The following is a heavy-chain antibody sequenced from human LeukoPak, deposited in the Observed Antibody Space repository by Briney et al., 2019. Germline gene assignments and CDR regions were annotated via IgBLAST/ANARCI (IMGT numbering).Heavy chain of an antibody. V-gene: IGHV3-23*01. CDR1: GFTFSSYA. J-gene: IGHJ4*02. D-gene: IGHD3-22*01. CDR3: ARGTYYYDSSGSLYFDY. CDR2: INGGGVNT. Sequence: GGSLRLSCAASGFTFSSYAMSWVRQAPGKGLEWVSTINGGGVNTHYADSVGGRFTISRDNSKNTLFLQMNSLRAEDTAVYYCARGTYYYDSSGSLYFDYWGQGTLVTVSS.